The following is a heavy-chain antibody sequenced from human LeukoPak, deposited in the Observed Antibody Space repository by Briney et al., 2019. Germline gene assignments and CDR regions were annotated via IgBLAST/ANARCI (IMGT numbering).Heavy chain of an antibody. J-gene: IGHJ5*02. CDR3: AKDYLKYYDFWSGAGGRYWFDP. V-gene: IGHV3-23*01. Sequence: GGSLRLSCAASGFTFSSYAMSWVRQAPGKGLEWVSAISGSGGSTYYADSVKGRFTISRDNSKNTLYLQMNSLRAEDTAVYYCAKDYLKYYDFWSGAGGRYWFDPRGQGTLVTVSS. CDR2: ISGSGGST. D-gene: IGHD3-3*01. CDR1: GFTFSSYA.